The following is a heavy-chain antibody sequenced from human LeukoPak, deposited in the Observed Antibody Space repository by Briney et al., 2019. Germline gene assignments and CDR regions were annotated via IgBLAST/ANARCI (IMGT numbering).Heavy chain of an antibody. V-gene: IGHV4-59*08. D-gene: IGHD6-6*01. J-gene: IGHJ4*02. Sequence: PSETLSLTCAVSGGSISSYSWTWIRQPPGKGLCLEWIGYIYYSGGTNYNPPLKSRVTISIDSSKNRFSLKLSSATAADTAVYYCARLWDSSSSLDYWGQGTLVTVSS. CDR1: GGSISSYS. CDR2: IYYSGGT. CDR3: ARLWDSSSSLDY.